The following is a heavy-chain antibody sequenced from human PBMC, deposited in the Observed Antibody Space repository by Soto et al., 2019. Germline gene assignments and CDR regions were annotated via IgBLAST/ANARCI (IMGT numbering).Heavy chain of an antibody. CDR2: IYYSGST. D-gene: IGHD4-17*01. V-gene: IGHV4-31*03. CDR3: ARENGDSFKSDY. Sequence: PSETLSLTCTVSGGSISSGGYYWSWIRQHPGKGLEWIGYIYYSGSTYYNPSLKSRVTISVDTSKNQFSLKLSSVTAADTAVYYCARENGDSFKSDYWGQGTLVTVSS. J-gene: IGHJ4*02. CDR1: GGSISSGGYY.